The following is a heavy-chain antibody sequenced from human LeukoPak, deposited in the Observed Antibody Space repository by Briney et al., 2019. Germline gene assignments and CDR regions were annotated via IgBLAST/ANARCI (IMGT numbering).Heavy chain of an antibody. V-gene: IGHV3-20*04. CDR3: ARGIAAAPFDY. Sequence: GGSLRLSRAASGFTFDDYVMSWVRQAPGMGLEWVSGINWNGGSTSYADSVKGRFTISRDNAKNSLYLQMNSLRAEDTALYYCARGIAAAPFDYWGQGTLVTVSS. CDR2: INWNGGST. J-gene: IGHJ4*02. D-gene: IGHD6-13*01. CDR1: GFTFDDYV.